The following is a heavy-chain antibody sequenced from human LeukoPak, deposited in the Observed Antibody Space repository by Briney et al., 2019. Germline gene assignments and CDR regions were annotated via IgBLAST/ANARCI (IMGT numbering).Heavy chain of an antibody. CDR3: ARGLTLGRYYDFWSGYYRPHDAFYI. D-gene: IGHD3-3*01. Sequence: ASVKVSCKASGYTFTSYGISWVRQAPGQGLEWMGWISTYNGNTNYAQKLQGRVTMTTDTSTSTAYMELRSLRSDDTAVYYCARGLTLGRYYDFWSGYYRPHDAFYIWGQGTMVTVSS. J-gene: IGHJ3*02. V-gene: IGHV1-18*01. CDR1: GYTFTSYG. CDR2: ISTYNGNT.